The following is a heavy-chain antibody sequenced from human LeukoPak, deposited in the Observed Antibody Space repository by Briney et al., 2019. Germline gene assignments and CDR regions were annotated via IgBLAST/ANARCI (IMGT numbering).Heavy chain of an antibody. J-gene: IGHJ3*02. V-gene: IGHV4-39*07. Sequence: SETLSLTCTVSGGSIRSSYYYWGWIRQPPGKGLEWIGSIYDSGSTYYNPSLKSRVTISVDTSKNQFSLKLSSVTAADTAVYYCARVDDYGPTGAFDIWGQGTMVTVSS. CDR3: ARVDDYGPTGAFDI. D-gene: IGHD4-17*01. CDR2: IYDSGST. CDR1: GGSIRSSYYY.